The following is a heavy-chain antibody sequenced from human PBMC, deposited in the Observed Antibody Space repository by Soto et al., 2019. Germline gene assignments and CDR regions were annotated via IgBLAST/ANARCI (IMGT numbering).Heavy chain of an antibody. Sequence: SQTLSLTCAISGDSVSSNSAAGNWVRQSPSGGLEWLGRTYYRSKWYNDYAVSLKSRIIINPTTSNNQFSLQLNSVTPADTAVYYCASESKYQLLSYYWFDSWGQGTLVTVSS. CDR1: GDSVSSNSAA. D-gene: IGHD2-2*01. J-gene: IGHJ5*01. V-gene: IGHV6-1*01. CDR2: TYYRSKWYN. CDR3: ASESKYQLLSYYWFDS.